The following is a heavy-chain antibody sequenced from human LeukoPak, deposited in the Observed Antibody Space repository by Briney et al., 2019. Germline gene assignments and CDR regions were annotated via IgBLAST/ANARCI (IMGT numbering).Heavy chain of an antibody. CDR1: GYTFTGYY. J-gene: IGHJ3*02. D-gene: IGHD3-22*01. CDR2: INPNSGGT. CDR3: AREVGYDSSGRPEAVDI. Sequence: GASVKVSCKASGYTFTGYYMHWVRQAPGQGLEWMGWINPNSGGTNYAQKFQGRVTMTRDTSISTAYMELSRLTSDDTAVYYCAREVGYDSSGRPEAVDIWGQGTMVTVSS. V-gene: IGHV1-2*02.